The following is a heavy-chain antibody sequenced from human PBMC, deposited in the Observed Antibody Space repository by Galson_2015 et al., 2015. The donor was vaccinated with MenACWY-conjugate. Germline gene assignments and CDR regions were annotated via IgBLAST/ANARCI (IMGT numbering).Heavy chain of an antibody. CDR1: GFTFSSYS. Sequence: SLRLSCAASGFTFSSYSMNWVRQAPGKGLEWVSSISSSSSYIYYADSVKGRFTISRDNAKNSLYLQMNSLRAEDTAVYYCARDRRNPTDGDPFLDYWGQGTLVTVSS. CDR3: ARDRRNPTDGDPFLDY. CDR2: ISSSSSYI. V-gene: IGHV3-21*01. D-gene: IGHD4-17*01. J-gene: IGHJ4*02.